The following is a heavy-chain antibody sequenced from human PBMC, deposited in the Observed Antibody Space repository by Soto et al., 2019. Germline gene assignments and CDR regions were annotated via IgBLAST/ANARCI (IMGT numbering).Heavy chain of an antibody. J-gene: IGHJ4*02. CDR2: ISSSSSYI. Sequence: RLSCAASGFTFSTYIMNWVRQAPGEGLEWVSSISSSSSYIYYADSVKGRFTISRDSAKNSLHLQMNSLRAEDTAVYYCARSLDYYDSSGYFESPDYWGQGTLVTVSS. CDR1: GFTFSTYI. D-gene: IGHD3-22*01. V-gene: IGHV3-21*01. CDR3: ARSLDYYDSSGYFESPDY.